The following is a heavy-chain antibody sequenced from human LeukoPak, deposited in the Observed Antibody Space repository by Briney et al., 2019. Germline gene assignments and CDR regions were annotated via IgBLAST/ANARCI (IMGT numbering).Heavy chain of an antibody. D-gene: IGHD6-13*01. J-gene: IGHJ4*02. V-gene: IGHV4-30-2*01. CDR2: IYHSGST. CDR1: GGSISSGGYY. Sequence: SQTLFLTCTVSGGSISSGGYYWSWIRQPPGKGLEWIGYIYHSGSTYYNPSLKSRVTISVDRSKNQFSLKLSSVTAADTAVYYCARGPIAAATSDYWGQGTLVTVSS. CDR3: ARGPIAAATSDY.